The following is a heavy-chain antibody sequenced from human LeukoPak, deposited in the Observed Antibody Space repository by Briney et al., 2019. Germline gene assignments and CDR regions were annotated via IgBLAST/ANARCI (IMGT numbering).Heavy chain of an antibody. D-gene: IGHD3-22*01. V-gene: IGHV3-7*01. Sequence: GGSLRLSCVASGISFSSYWMAWVRQAPGKGLEWVANIKYDGTHKFYADSVKGRFTISRDNAKNSLFREMNSLRADDTAVYFCASSHDSSGNDWGQGTLVTVSS. CDR3: ASSHDSSGND. CDR2: IKYDGTHK. CDR1: GISFSSYW. J-gene: IGHJ4*02.